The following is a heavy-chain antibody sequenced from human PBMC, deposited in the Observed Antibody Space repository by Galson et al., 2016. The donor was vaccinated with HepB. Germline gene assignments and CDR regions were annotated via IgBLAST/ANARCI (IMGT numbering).Heavy chain of an antibody. CDR3: ASADYGDYTWDY. D-gene: IGHD4-17*01. CDR1: GYILTELS. V-gene: IGHV1-24*01. J-gene: IGHJ4*02. Sequence: SVKVSCKVSGYILTELSMHWVRQAPGKGLEWMGGFDPEDGETIYAQKFQGRVTMTEDTSTDTAYMELSSLRSEDTAVYYCASADYGDYTWDYWGQGTLVTVSS. CDR2: FDPEDGET.